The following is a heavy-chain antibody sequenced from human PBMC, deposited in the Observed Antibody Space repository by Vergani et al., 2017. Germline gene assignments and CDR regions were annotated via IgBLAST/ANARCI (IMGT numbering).Heavy chain of an antibody. CDR3: AREDMSIAARGDWDY. J-gene: IGHJ4*02. Sequence: QVQLVQSGAEVKKPGASVKVSCKASGYTFTGYYMHWVRQAPGQGLEWMGWINPNSGGTNYAQKFQGRVTMTRDTSISTAYMELSRLRSDDTAVYYCAREDMSIAARGDWDYWGQGTLVTVSS. D-gene: IGHD6-6*01. CDR1: GYTFTGYY. CDR2: INPNSGGT. V-gene: IGHV1-2*02.